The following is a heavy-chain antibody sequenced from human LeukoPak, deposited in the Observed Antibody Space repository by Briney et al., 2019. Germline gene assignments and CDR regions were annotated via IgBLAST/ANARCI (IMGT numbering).Heavy chain of an antibody. D-gene: IGHD2-15*01. V-gene: IGHV3-49*03. Sequence: GRSLRLSCTASGFSFGHYAMSWFRQAPGKGLEWVGFIRSEAYGGTTEYAASVKGRFTISRDDSKSIAYLQMNRLKTEDTAMHYCAREGEYCSGGSCYWVDYWGQGTLVTVSS. CDR1: GFSFGHYA. CDR3: AREGEYCSGGSCYWVDY. CDR2: IRSEAYGGTT. J-gene: IGHJ4*02.